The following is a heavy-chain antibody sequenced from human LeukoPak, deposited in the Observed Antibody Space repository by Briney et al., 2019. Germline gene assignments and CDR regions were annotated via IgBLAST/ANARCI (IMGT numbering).Heavy chain of an antibody. CDR1: GGSISNSDYY. V-gene: IGHV4-39*07. Sequence: PSETLSLTYTVSGGSISNSDYYWGWVRQPPGKGLEWIGSIYYSGRTYYNPSLKSRVTISVDTSKNQFSLKLNSVTAADTAVYYCARVSLGGSYRHFDYWGQGTLVTVSS. J-gene: IGHJ4*02. D-gene: IGHD1-26*01. CDR3: ARVSLGGSYRHFDY. CDR2: IYYSGRT.